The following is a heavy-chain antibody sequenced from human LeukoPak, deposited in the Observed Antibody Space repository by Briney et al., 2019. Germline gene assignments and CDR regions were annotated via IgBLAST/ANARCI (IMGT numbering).Heavy chain of an antibody. Sequence: ASVKVSCKASGYTFTGYYMHWVRQAPGQGLEWMGWINPNSGGTNYAQKFQGRVTMTRDTSISTAYMELSRLRSDDTAVYYCARWMATVTTPDYWGQGALVTVSS. D-gene: IGHD4-11*01. J-gene: IGHJ4*02. CDR3: ARWMATVTTPDY. V-gene: IGHV1-2*02. CDR2: INPNSGGT. CDR1: GYTFTGYY.